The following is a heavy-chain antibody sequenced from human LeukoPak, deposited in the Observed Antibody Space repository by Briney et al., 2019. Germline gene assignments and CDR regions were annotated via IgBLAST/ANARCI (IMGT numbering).Heavy chain of an antibody. CDR2: ISSRSSTI. CDR1: GFTFSSYS. J-gene: IGHJ4*02. Sequence: PGGSLRLSCAASGFTFSSYSMNWVRQAPGKGLEWDSYISSRSSTIYYADSVKGRITISRDNAKNSLYLQMNSLRAEDTAVYYCARDYDCSGGSCYSYYFDYWGQGTLVTVSS. V-gene: IGHV3-48*01. CDR3: ARDYDCSGGSCYSYYFDY. D-gene: IGHD2-15*01.